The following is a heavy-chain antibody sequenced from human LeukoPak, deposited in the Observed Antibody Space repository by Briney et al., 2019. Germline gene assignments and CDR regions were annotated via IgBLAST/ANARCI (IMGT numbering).Heavy chain of an antibody. Sequence: SGTLSLTCSVSGASIDTSAYNWGWVRQPPGQGLEWVGSIYHSGSSYDNPSVKSRLTLSIDTSRNQFSLTLKSVTAADSGVYFCAREILYDSTAYYLWGQGTVVTVSS. J-gene: IGHJ4*02. CDR2: IYHSGSS. CDR3: AREILYDSTAYYL. D-gene: IGHD3-22*01. CDR1: GASIDTSAYN. V-gene: IGHV4-39*01.